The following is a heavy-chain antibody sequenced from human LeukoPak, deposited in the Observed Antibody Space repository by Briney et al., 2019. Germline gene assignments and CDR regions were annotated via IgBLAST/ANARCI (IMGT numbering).Heavy chain of an antibody. CDR1: GFIFSSYW. V-gene: IGHV3-23*01. CDR3: AKDGSSWSKGVDY. Sequence: GGSLRLSCAASGFIFSSYWMTWVRQAPGKGLEWISAIGGRSGNTYYADSVKGRFTISRDNSKSTLFLQLNSLRVEDTALYYCAKDGSSWSKGVDYWGQGTLVTVSS. D-gene: IGHD6-13*01. CDR2: IGGRSGNT. J-gene: IGHJ4*02.